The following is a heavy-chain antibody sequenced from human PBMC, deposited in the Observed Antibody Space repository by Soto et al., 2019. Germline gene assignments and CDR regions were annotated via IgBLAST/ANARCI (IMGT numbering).Heavy chain of an antibody. CDR3: ARELLPWVITVTEGAFDI. V-gene: IGHV3-20*01. Sequence: EVPLVESGGGVVRPGGSLRLSCAASGFTFDDYGMSWVRQAPGKGLEWVSGINWNGGSTGYADSVKGRFTISRDNAKNSLYLQMNSLRAEDTALYHCARELLPWVITVTEGAFDIWGQGTMVTVSS. CDR2: INWNGGST. CDR1: GFTFDDYG. J-gene: IGHJ3*02. D-gene: IGHD4-17*01.